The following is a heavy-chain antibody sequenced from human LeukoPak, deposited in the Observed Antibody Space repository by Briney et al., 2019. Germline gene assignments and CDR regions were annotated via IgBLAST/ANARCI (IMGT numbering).Heavy chain of an antibody. Sequence: GASVKVSCKASGGTFSSYAISWVRQAPGQGLEWMGGIIPIFGTANYAQKFQGRVTITADESTSTAYMELSSLRSEDTAVYYCARGKYTIPQTYDAFDIWGQGTMVTVSS. CDR3: ARGKYTIPQTYDAFDI. J-gene: IGHJ3*02. D-gene: IGHD2-2*02. V-gene: IGHV1-69*13. CDR1: GGTFSSYA. CDR2: IIPIFGTA.